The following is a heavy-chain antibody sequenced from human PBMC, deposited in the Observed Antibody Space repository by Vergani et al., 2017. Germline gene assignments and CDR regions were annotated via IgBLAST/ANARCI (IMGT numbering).Heavy chain of an antibody. J-gene: IGHJ6*02. D-gene: IGHD2-2*01. V-gene: IGHV3-13*04. CDR2: IGTAGDT. CDR3: AKGGSTSCYIRCTDYYYYGMDV. Sequence: EVQLVESGGGLVQPGGSLRLSCAASGFTFSSYDMHWVRQATGKGLEWVSAIGTAGDTYYPGSVKGRFTISRENAKNSLYLQMNSLRAEDTAVYYCAKGGSTSCYIRCTDYYYYGMDVWGQGTTVTVSS. CDR1: GFTFSSYD.